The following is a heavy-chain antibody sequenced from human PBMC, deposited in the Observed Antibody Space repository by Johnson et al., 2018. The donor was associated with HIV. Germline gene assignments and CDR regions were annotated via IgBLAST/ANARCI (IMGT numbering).Heavy chain of an antibody. J-gene: IGHJ3*02. CDR3: TTVTTPRGSYGYDAFDI. Sequence: VQLVESGGGLVQPGGSLRLSCAASGFTVSSYYMNWVRQAPGKGLEWVSVIYSGGSTNYADSVKDRFTISRDNSKNTLYLQMNSLRAEDTAVYYCTTVTTPRGSYGYDAFDIWGQGTMVTVSS. V-gene: IGHV3-66*01. CDR2: IYSGGST. D-gene: IGHD1-26*01. CDR1: GFTVSSYY.